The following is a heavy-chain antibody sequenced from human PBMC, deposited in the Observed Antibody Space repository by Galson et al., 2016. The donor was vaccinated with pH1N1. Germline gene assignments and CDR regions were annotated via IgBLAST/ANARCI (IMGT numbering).Heavy chain of an antibody. CDR1: GFTFSSYW. J-gene: IGHJ4*02. CDR2: IKQDGSEK. CDR3: ARDKGSGWNYYFDY. Sequence: SLRLSCAASGFTFSSYWMSWVRQAPGKGLEWVANIKQDGSEKYYVDSVKGRFTISRDNAKNSLYLQMNSLKAEDTGVYYCARDKGSGWNYYFDYWGQGTLVLVSS. D-gene: IGHD6-19*01. V-gene: IGHV3-7*01.